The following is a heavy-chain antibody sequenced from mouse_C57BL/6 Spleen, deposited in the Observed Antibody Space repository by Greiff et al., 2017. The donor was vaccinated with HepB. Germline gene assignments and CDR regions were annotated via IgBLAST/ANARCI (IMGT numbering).Heavy chain of an antibody. CDR3: ARDILDY. V-gene: IGHV1-82*01. Sequence: QVQLQQSGPELVKPGASVKISCKASGYAFSSSWMNWVKQRPGKGLEWIGRIYPGDGDTNYNGKFKGKASLTADKSSSTAYMQLSSLTSEDSAVYFCARDILDYWGQGTTLTVSS. CDR1: GYAFSSSW. CDR2: IYPGDGDT. J-gene: IGHJ2*01.